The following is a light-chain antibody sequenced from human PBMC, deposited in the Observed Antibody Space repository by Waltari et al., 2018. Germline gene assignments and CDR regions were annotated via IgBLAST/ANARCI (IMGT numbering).Light chain of an antibody. CDR1: QSVSMT. Sequence: SCRASQSVSMTLAWYQQKPGQAPSLRIYGASIRATGIPDRFSGSGSGTDFSLTISRLEPEDFAVYYCQHYVTLPVTFGQGTKVEIK. V-gene: IGKV3-20*01. J-gene: IGKJ1*01. CDR3: QHYVTLPVT. CDR2: GAS.